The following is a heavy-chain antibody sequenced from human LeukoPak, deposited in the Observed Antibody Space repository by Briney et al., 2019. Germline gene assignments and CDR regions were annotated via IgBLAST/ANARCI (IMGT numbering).Heavy chain of an antibody. CDR1: GGSISSGGYY. Sequence: SETLSLTCTVSGGSISSGGYYWSWLRQHPGKGLVWIGCSYYSGSTYYNTSLKSRVTISVDTSKNQFSLKLSSVTAADTAVYYCARRCSSTSCYYYYGMDVWGQGTTVTVSS. J-gene: IGHJ6*02. V-gene: IGHV4-31*02. CDR2: SYYSGST. D-gene: IGHD2-2*01. CDR3: ARRCSSTSCYYYYGMDV.